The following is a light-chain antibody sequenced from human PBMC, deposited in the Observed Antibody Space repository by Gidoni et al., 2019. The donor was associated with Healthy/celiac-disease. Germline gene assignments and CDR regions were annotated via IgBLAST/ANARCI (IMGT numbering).Light chain of an antibody. CDR2: KAS. CDR3: QQYNSFPLG. V-gene: IGKV1-5*03. CDR1: QSISSW. J-gene: IGKJ4*01. Sequence: DIQMTQSPSTLSASVADRVTITCRASQSISSWLAWYQQKPGKAPKLLIYKASSLESGVPSRFSGSGSGTEFTLTISSLQPDDFATYYCQQYNSFPLGFGGGTKVEIK.